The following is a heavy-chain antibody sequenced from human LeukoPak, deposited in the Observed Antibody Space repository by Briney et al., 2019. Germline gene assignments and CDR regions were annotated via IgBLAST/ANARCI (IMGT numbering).Heavy chain of an antibody. CDR2: IIPIFGTA. V-gene: IGHV1-69*05. CDR1: GCTFSSYA. CDR3: ARDGEMGATRY. D-gene: IGHD1-26*01. J-gene: IGHJ4*02. Sequence: GASVKVSCKASGCTFSSYAIRWVRQAPGQGLEWMGRIIPIFGTANYAQKFQGRVTITTDESTSTAYMELSSLRSEDTAVYYCARDGEMGATRYWGQGTLVTVSS.